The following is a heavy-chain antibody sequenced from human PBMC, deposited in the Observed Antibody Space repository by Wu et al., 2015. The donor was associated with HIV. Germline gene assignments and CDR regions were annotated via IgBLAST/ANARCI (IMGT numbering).Heavy chain of an antibody. V-gene: IGHV1-46*01. CDR1: GYSFTNYY. CDR2: INPNGGQT. D-gene: IGHD1-1*01. Sequence: QVQLVQSRAEVKKPGASVKISCKASGYSFTNYYIHWLRQVPGQGLEWMAIINPNGGQTNYAQKFKDRVTLTRDKSTNTVQMELRSLRSDDTAVYYCTTGVFNEVSRYFDLWGRGTLVTVSS. CDR3: TTGVFNEVSRYFDL. J-gene: IGHJ2*01.